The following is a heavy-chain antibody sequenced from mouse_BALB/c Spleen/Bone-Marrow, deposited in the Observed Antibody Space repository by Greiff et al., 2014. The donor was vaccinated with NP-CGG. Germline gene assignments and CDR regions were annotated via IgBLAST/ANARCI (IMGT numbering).Heavy chain of an antibody. V-gene: IGHV1-87*01. CDR1: GYTFTSYW. CDR3: ARSEAAMILAY. Sequence: QVQLQQSGAELARPGASVKSSCKASGYTFTSYWMQWVKQRPGQGLEWIGAIYPGDGDTRYTQKFKGKATLTADKSSSTAYMQLSSLASEDSAVYYCARSEAAMILAYWGQGTLVTVSA. D-gene: IGHD2-4*01. CDR2: IYPGDGDT. J-gene: IGHJ3*01.